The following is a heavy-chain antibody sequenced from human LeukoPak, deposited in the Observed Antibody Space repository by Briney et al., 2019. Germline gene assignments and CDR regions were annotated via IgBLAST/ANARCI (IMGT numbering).Heavy chain of an antibody. D-gene: IGHD4-23*01. Sequence: PGGSLRLSCAASGFIFSDYYMSWIRQAPGKGLEWVSYISTSGATNYYADSVKGRFTISRDNAKNSLYLQMNSLRPEDTAMYYFARGTNRWPDYLGRGTLVTVSS. CDR1: GFIFSDYY. V-gene: IGHV3-11*01. J-gene: IGHJ4*01. CDR3: ARGTNRWPDY. CDR2: ISTSGATN.